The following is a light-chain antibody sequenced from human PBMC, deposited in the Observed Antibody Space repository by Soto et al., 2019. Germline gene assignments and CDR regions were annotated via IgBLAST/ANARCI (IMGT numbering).Light chain of an antibody. V-gene: IGLV2-8*01. Sequence: QSALTQPPSASGSPGQSVTISCTGTSSAVGGYNYVSWYRQHPGKAPKLMIYEVTKRPSGVPDRFSGSKSGNTASLTVSGLQAEDEADYYCSSYAGSNNLVFGGGTKVTVL. CDR1: SSAVGGYNY. J-gene: IGLJ2*01. CDR2: EVT. CDR3: SSYAGSNNLV.